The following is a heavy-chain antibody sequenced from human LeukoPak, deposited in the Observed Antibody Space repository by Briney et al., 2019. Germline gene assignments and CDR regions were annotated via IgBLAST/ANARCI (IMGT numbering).Heavy chain of an antibody. J-gene: IGHJ5*02. Sequence: GESLKISCKGSGYSFTKNWIAWVRQMPGKGLEWMGIIYPGDSETRYSPSFQGQVTISVDKTISTAYLQCSSLKASATPLYYRARPLRIPFGELAPWGQGTLVTVPS. V-gene: IGHV5-51*01. D-gene: IGHD3-10*01. CDR1: GYSFTKNW. CDR2: IYPGDSET. CDR3: ARPLRIPFGELAP.